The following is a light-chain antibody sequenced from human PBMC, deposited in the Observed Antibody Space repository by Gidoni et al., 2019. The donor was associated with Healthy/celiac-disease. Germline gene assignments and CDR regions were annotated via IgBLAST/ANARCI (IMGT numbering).Light chain of an antibody. Sequence: DIQLTKSPSSLSASVGDRVTITCRASQSIFTYFNWYQHKPGKAPKLLLYAASSLQSGVPARFSGSGSGTDFTLTISSLQPEDFATYYCHQSYNTPYTFXPXTKLEIK. CDR1: QSIFTY. CDR3: HQSYNTPYT. J-gene: IGKJ2*01. CDR2: AAS. V-gene: IGKV1-39*01.